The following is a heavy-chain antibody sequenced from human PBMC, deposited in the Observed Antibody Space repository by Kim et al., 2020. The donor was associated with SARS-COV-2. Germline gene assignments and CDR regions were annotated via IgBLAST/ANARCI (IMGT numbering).Heavy chain of an antibody. CDR3: ATQPLIVEGTQEYYFDY. CDR1: GYTLTELS. CDR2: FDPEDGET. V-gene: IGHV1-24*01. D-gene: IGHD2-21*01. Sequence: ASVKVSCKVSGYTLTELSMHWVRQAPGKGLEWMGGFDPEDGETIYAQKFQGRVTMTEDTSTDTAYMELSSLRSEDTAVYYCATQPLIVEGTQEYYFDYWGKGTLVTVSS. J-gene: IGHJ4*02.